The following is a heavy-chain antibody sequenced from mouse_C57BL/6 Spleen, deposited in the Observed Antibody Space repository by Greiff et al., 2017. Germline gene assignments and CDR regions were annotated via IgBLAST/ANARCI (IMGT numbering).Heavy chain of an antibody. V-gene: IGHV1-36*01. Sequence: EVQRVESGPVLVKPGPSVKISCKASGFTFTDYYMHWVKQSHGKSLEWIGLVYPYNGGTSYNQKFKGKATLTVDKSSSTAYMELRSLTSEDAAVYYCATAQAFYYAMEYWGQGTSVTVSS. J-gene: IGHJ4*01. CDR2: VYPYNGGT. CDR1: GFTFTDYY. CDR3: ATAQAFYYAMEY. D-gene: IGHD3-2*02.